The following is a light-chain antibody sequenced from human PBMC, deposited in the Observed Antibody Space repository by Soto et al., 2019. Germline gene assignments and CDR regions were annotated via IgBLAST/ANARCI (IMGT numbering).Light chain of an antibody. Sequence: DIQMTQSPSSLSASVGDRVTITCRARQSISNYLNWYQLKPGKVPKLLIYAASTLQTGVPSRFSGSGSGTDFTLTISSLQPEHSASYYCQQSYSSWATFGGGTKVEIK. V-gene: IGKV1-39*01. CDR1: QSISNY. J-gene: IGKJ4*01. CDR2: AAS. CDR3: QQSYSSWAT.